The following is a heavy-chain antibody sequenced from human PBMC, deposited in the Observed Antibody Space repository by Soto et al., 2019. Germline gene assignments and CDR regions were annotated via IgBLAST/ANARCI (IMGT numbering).Heavy chain of an antibody. CDR3: ARPLYSYGPMDV. CDR2: IYYSGST. V-gene: IGHV4-59*01. CDR1: GGSISSYY. J-gene: IGHJ6*02. D-gene: IGHD5-18*01. Sequence: SETLSLTCTGSGGSISSYYWSWIRQPPGKGLEWIGYIYYSGSTNYNPSLKSRVTISVDTSKNQFSLKLSSVTAADTAVYYCARPLYSYGPMDVWGQGTTVTVSS.